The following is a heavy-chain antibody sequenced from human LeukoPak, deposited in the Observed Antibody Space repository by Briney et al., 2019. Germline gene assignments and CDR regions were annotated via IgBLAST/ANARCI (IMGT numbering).Heavy chain of an antibody. CDR2: INHSGST. CDR3: ARVRAYGDDY. D-gene: IGHD4-17*01. CDR1: GGSFSGYY. J-gene: IGHJ4*02. Sequence: PSETLSLTCAVYGGSFSGYYWSWIRQPPGKGLEWIGEINHSGSTNYNPSLKSRVTISVDTSKNQFSLKLSSVTAADTAVYYCARVRAYGDDYWGQGTLVTVSS. V-gene: IGHV4-34*01.